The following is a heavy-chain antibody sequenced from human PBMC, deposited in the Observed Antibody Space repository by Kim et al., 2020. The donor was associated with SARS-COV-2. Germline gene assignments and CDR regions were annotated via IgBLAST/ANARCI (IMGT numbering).Heavy chain of an antibody. CDR1: GYTFTSYA. Sequence: ASVKVSCKASGYTFTSYAMNWVRQAPGQGLEWMGWINTNTGNPTYAQGFTGRFVFSLDTSVSTAYLQISSLKAEDTAVYYCASGAYHDILTGYWESPWGQGTLVTVSS. CDR2: INTNTGNP. D-gene: IGHD3-9*01. CDR3: ASGAYHDILTGYWESP. J-gene: IGHJ5*02. V-gene: IGHV7-4-1*02.